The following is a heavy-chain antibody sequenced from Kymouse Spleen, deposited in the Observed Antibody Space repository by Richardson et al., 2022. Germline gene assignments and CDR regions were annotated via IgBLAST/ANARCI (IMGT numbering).Heavy chain of an antibody. Sequence: EVQLVESGGGLVQPGGSLKLSCAASGFTFSGSAMHWVRQASGKGLEWVGRIRSKANSYATAYAASVKGRFTISRDDSKNTAYLQMNSLKTEDTAVYYCTRVPYDIHWYFDLWGRGTLVTVSS. D-gene: IGHD3-9*01. CDR3: TRVPYDIHWYFDL. CDR2: IRSKANSYAT. J-gene: IGHJ2*01. V-gene: IGHV3-73*02. CDR1: GFTFSGSA.